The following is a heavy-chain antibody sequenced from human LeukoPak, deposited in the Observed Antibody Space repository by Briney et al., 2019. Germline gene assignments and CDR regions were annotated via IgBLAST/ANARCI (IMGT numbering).Heavy chain of an antibody. CDR2: ISSSGSTI. D-gene: IGHD2-21*02. V-gene: IGHV3-11*01. Sequence: PGGSLRLSCAASGFTFSDYYMSWIRQAPGKGLEWVSYISSSGSTIHYTDSVKGRFTISRDNAKNSLYLQMNSLRAEDTAVYYCAREGPIPTYCGGDCYSDAFDIWGQGTMVTVSS. J-gene: IGHJ3*02. CDR1: GFTFSDYY. CDR3: AREGPIPTYCGGDCYSDAFDI.